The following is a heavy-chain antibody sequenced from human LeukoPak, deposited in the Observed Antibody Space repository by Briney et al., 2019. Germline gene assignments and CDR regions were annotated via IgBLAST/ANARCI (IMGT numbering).Heavy chain of an antibody. J-gene: IGHJ6*03. CDR1: GGTFSSYA. D-gene: IGHD5-24*01. Sequence: ASVKVSCKASGGTFSSYAISWVRQAPGQGLEWMGGTIPIFGTANYAQKFQGRVTITTDESTSTAYMELSSLRSEDTAVYYCARGERWPLCYMDVWGKGTTVTVSS. CDR3: ARGERWPLCYMDV. CDR2: TIPIFGTA. V-gene: IGHV1-69*05.